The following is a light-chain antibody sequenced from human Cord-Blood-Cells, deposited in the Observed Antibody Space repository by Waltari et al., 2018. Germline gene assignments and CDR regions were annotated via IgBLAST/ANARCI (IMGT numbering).Light chain of an antibody. Sequence: EIVLTQSPDFQSVAPKEKVTITCRARQSICSSLHWYQQKPDQSPKLLIKYASQSLSGVPSRFSGSGSGTDFPLTINSLEAEDAATYYSHQSSSLPWPFGQGTKVEIK. CDR1: QSICSS. CDR2: YAS. J-gene: IGKJ1*01. CDR3: HQSSSLPWP. V-gene: IGKV6-21*01.